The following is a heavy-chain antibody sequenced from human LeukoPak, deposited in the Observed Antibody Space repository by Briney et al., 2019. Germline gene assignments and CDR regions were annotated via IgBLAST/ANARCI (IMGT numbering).Heavy chain of an antibody. D-gene: IGHD3-10*01. CDR2: IRQDGREQ. V-gene: IGHV3-7*01. CDR3: ARDGSRGYDMDY. CDR1: GFTFSSFW. J-gene: IGHJ4*02. Sequence: GGSLRLSCAASGFTFSSFWMSWVRQAPGEGLEWVANIRQDGREQYYADSAKGRFTISRDNVKNSLYLQMNSLRAEDTAVYYCARDGSRGYDMDYWGQGTLVTVSS.